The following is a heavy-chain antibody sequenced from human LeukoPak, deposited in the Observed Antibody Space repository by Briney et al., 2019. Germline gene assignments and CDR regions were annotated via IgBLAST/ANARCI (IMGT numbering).Heavy chain of an antibody. D-gene: IGHD3-22*01. Sequence: SETLSLTCTVSGGSVSSGSYYWSWIRQPPGKELEWIGYIYYSGSTNYNPSLKSRVTIPVDTSKNQFSLKLSSVTAADTAVYYCARDHTYYYDSSGYYYYYYYGMDVWGQGTTVTVSS. CDR2: IYYSGST. J-gene: IGHJ6*02. CDR3: ARDHTYYYDSSGYYYYYYYGMDV. CDR1: GGSVSSGSYY. V-gene: IGHV4-61*01.